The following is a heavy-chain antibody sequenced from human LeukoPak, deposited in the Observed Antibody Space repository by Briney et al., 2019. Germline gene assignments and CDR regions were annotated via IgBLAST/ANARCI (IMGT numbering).Heavy chain of an antibody. D-gene: IGHD2-2*02. CDR2: INPNSGGT. Sequence: ASVKVSCKTSGYTFTGYYVHWVRQAPGQGLEWMGWINPNSGGTNYAQKFQGRVTMTRDTSISTAYMELSRLRSDDTAVYYCARDGVPNIVVVPAAIDYYYYYMDVWGKGTTVTVSS. V-gene: IGHV1-2*02. CDR3: ARDGVPNIVVVPAAIDYYYYYMDV. CDR1: GYTFTGYY. J-gene: IGHJ6*03.